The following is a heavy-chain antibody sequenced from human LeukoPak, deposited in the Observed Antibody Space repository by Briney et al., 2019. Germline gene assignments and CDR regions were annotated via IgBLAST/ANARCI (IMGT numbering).Heavy chain of an antibody. V-gene: IGHV3-74*01. D-gene: IGHD6-6*01. CDR1: GFTFSSYW. J-gene: IGHJ4*02. Sequence: GGSLRLSCAASGFTFSSYWMHWVRQAPGKGLVWVSHINTDGRSTTYADSVKGRLTISRDNAKNTLYLQMNSLRAEDTAVYYCARSGGSSSLGYWGQGTLVTVSS. CDR3: ARSGGSSSLGY. CDR2: INTDGRST.